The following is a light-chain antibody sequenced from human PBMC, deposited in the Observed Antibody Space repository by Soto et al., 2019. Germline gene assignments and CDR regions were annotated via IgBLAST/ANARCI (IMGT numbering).Light chain of an antibody. J-gene: IGLJ1*01. CDR2: EAN. Sequence: ALTQPASVSGSPGQSIPVSCTGTHIDVGSYNLISWYQHHPGKAPKLMIYEANKRPSGVSNRFSGSKSGNTASLTISGLQAEDEAEYFCCTCASTSTSLVFGTGTKLTVL. CDR1: HIDVGSYNL. V-gene: IGLV2-23*01. CDR3: CTCASTSTSLV.